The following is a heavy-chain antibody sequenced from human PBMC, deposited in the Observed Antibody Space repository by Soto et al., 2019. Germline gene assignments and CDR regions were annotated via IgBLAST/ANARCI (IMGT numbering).Heavy chain of an antibody. CDR3: ARGGWDSSGYYPDAFDI. Sequence: QVQLVQSGAEVKKPGASVKVSCKASGYTFTSYAMHWVRQAPGQRLEWMGWINAGNGNTKYSQKLQGRVTMTTDTSTSTAYMELRSLRSDDTAVYYCARGGWDSSGYYPDAFDIWGQGTMVTVSS. J-gene: IGHJ3*02. CDR2: INAGNGNT. CDR1: GYTFTSYA. D-gene: IGHD3-22*01. V-gene: IGHV1-3*01.